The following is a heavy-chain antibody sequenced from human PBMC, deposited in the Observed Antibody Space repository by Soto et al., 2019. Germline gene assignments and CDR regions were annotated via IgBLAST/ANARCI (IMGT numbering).Heavy chain of an antibody. D-gene: IGHD3-16*02. J-gene: IGHJ4*02. CDR2: IYYSGST. CDR1: GGSISSGGYY. Sequence: SETLSLTCTVSGGSISSGGYYWSWIRQHPGKGLEWIGYIYYSGSTYYNPSLKSRVTISVDTSKNQFSLKLSSVTAADTAVYYCAREKVDVSLGGQPVDYWGQGTLVTVS. V-gene: IGHV4-31*03. CDR3: AREKVDVSLGGQPVDY.